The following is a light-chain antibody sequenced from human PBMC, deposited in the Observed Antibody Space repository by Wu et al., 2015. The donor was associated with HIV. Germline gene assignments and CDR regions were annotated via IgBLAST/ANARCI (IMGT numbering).Light chain of an antibody. CDR2: AAS. J-gene: IGKJ5*01. CDR1: QGISSY. V-gene: IGKV1-8*01. Sequence: AIRITQSPSSLSASTGDRVTITCRASQGISSYLAWCQQKPGKAPKLLIYAASTLQSGVPSRFSGSGSGTDFTLTISCLQSEDFATYYCQQYYSYPSITFGQGTRLEIK. CDR3: QQYYSYPSIT.